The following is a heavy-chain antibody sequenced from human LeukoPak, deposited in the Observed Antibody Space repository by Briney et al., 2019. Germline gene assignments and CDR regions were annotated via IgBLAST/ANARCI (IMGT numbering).Heavy chain of an antibody. CDR3: AKWGDYDALTGYYVSDF. J-gene: IGHJ4*02. CDR2: ISGRSDNT. D-gene: IGHD3-9*01. Sequence: PGASLRLSCAASGFIFSNYAMYWVRQAPGKGLEWVSAISGRSDNTYYADSVKGRFTLSRDSSKNTPYLQMNSLRADDTAVYYCAKWGDYDALTGYYVSDFWGQGTLVTVSS. CDR1: GFIFSNYA. V-gene: IGHV3-23*01.